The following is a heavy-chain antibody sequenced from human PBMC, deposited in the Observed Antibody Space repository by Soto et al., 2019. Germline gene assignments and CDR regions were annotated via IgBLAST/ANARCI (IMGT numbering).Heavy chain of an antibody. D-gene: IGHD3-10*01. V-gene: IGHV3-23*01. CDR2: ISGSGGST. CDR1: GFTFSSYA. CDR3: AKALLPSWYGSGRFSYGSFDI. Sequence: EVQLLESGGGLVQPGGSLRLSCAASGFTFSSYAMSWVRQAPGKGLEWVSAISGSGGSTYYADSVKGRFTISRDNSKNTLYLQMNSLRAEDTAVYYCAKALLPSWYGSGRFSYGSFDIWGQGTMVTVSS. J-gene: IGHJ3*02.